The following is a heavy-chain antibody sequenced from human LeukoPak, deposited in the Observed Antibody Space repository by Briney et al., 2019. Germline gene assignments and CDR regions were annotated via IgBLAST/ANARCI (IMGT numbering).Heavy chain of an antibody. J-gene: IGHJ4*02. CDR1: GGSFSGYY. V-gene: IGHV4-34*01. D-gene: IGHD6-19*01. Sequence: SETLSLTCAVYGGSFSGYYWSWIRQPPGKGLEWIGEINHSGSTNYNPSLKSRVTISVDTSKNQFSLKLSSVTAADTAVYYCARGEGLAVAEDWGQGTLVTVSS. CDR3: ARGEGLAVAED. CDR2: INHSGST.